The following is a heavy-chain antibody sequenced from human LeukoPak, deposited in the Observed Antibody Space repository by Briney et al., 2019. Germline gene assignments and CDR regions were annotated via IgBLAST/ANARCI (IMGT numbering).Heavy chain of an antibody. J-gene: IGHJ6*02. CDR3: TKDLLGILGMDV. Sequence: PGGSLRLSCAASGFSFSRYGIHWVRQAPGKGLEWVAVISYDGSDKYYADSVKGRFTISRDNSKNTLHLQMSSLRDEDTAVYYCTKDLLGILGMDVWGQGTTVTVSS. CDR1: GFSFSRYG. D-gene: IGHD1-14*01. V-gene: IGHV3-30*18. CDR2: ISYDGSDK.